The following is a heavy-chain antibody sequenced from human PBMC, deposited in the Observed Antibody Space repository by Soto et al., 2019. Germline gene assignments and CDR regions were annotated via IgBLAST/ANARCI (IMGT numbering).Heavy chain of an antibody. V-gene: IGHV3-66*01. CDR3: ARVTFSSIAVVPV. CDR2: IYSGGST. CDR1: GFTVSSNY. D-gene: IGHD6-19*01. J-gene: IGHJ6*04. Sequence: GGSLRLSCAASGFTVSSNYMSWVRQAPGKGLEWVSVIYSGGSTYYADSVKGRFTISRDNSKNTLYLQMNSLRAEDTAVYYCARVTFSSIAVVPVWGKGTTVTVSS.